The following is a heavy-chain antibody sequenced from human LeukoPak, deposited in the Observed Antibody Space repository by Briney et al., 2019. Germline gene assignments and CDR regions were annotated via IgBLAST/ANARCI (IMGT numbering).Heavy chain of an antibody. D-gene: IGHD3-22*01. V-gene: IGHV3-30*04. CDR2: ISYDGSNK. Sequence: GRSLRLSCAASGFTFSSYATHWVRQAPGKGLEWVAVISYDGSNKYYADSVKGRFTISRDNSKNTLYLQMNSLRAEDTAVYYCARDRYDSSGYYSWFDPWGQGTLVTVSS. CDR1: GFTFSSYA. CDR3: ARDRYDSSGYYSWFDP. J-gene: IGHJ5*02.